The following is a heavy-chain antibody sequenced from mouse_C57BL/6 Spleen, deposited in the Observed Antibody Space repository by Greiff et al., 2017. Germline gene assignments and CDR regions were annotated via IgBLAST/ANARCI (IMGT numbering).Heavy chain of an antibody. CDR2: INPYNGGT. V-gene: IGHV1-19*01. J-gene: IGHJ2*01. Sequence: EVQLQQSGPVLVKPGASVKMSCTASGYTFTDYYMNWVKQSHGKSLEWIGVINPYNGGTSYKQKFKGKATLTVDKSSSTAYMELNSLTSEDSAVYYCARSRSGDYFDYWGQGTTLTVSS. CDR3: ARSRSGDYFDY. CDR1: GYTFTDYY.